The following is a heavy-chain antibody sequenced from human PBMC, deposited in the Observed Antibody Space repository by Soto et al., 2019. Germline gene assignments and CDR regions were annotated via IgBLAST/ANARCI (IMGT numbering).Heavy chain of an antibody. CDR3: AREYTYGSNFFDC. D-gene: IGHD5-18*01. V-gene: IGHV4-31*03. CDR2: ISHSGST. CDR1: GGSISSAAYY. J-gene: IGHJ4*02. Sequence: SETLSLTCTVSGGSISSAAYYWSWIRQHPGKSLEWIGYISHSGSTYYNPSLKSRVIISVDTSKNQFSLSLTSVTAADTAVYYCAREYTYGSNFFDCWGQGALVTVSS.